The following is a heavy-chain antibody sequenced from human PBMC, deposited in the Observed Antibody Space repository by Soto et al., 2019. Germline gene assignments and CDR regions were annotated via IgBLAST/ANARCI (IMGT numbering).Heavy chain of an antibody. CDR1: GGTFSSYA. CDR3: AAAPATYFDY. V-gene: IGHV1-69*12. J-gene: IGHJ4*02. Sequence: QVQLVQSGPEVKKPGSSVKVSCKASGGTFSSYAISWGRQAPRQGLEWKGGIIPIFGTAKYAQKLQGRVTITADESTSTAYMELSSLRSEDTAVYYCAAAPATYFDYWGQGTLVTVSS. CDR2: IIPIFGTA.